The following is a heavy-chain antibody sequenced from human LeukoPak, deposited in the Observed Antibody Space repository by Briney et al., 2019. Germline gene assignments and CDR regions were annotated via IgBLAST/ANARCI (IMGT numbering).Heavy chain of an antibody. Sequence: GGSLRLSCAASRFTFSDYYMSWIRQAPGKGLEWVSYISSSGSTIYYADSVKGRFTISRDNAKNSLYLQMNSLRAEDTAVYYCARVSTAPSSMVRGNWFDPWGQRTLVTVSS. D-gene: IGHD3-10*01. CDR3: ARVSTAPSSMVRGNWFDP. CDR1: RFTFSDYY. V-gene: IGHV3-11*01. J-gene: IGHJ5*02. CDR2: ISSSGSTI.